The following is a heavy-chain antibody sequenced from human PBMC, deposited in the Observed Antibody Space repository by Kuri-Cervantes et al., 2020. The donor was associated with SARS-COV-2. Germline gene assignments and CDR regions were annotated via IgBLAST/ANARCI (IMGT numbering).Heavy chain of an antibody. J-gene: IGHJ2*01. D-gene: IGHD4-11*01. V-gene: IGHV4-61*02. CDR2: VYVSGTT. CDR1: GGSISSASYH. CDR3: ARDRKTVGWYFDL. Sequence: SETLSLTCTVSGGSISSASYHWNWIRQPAGKRLEWIGRVYVSGTTSYSPSLKSRLTISTDTSRNQFSLRLNSVTAADTAVYYCARDRKTVGWYFDLWGRGTLVTVSS.